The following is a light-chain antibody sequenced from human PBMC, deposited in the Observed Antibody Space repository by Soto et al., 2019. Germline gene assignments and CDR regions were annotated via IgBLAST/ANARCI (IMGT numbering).Light chain of an antibody. V-gene: IGLV1-40*01. CDR3: ASWDDRLSGWV. CDR1: SSNIGAGFD. J-gene: IGLJ3*02. CDR2: GNS. Sequence: QSVLTQPPSVSGAPGQRVTISCTGSSSNIGAGFDVHWYHQIAGTAPKLLIYGNSNRPSGVPDRFSGSKSGTSASLAISGLRSDDEADYYCASWDDRLSGWVYGGGTKVTVL.